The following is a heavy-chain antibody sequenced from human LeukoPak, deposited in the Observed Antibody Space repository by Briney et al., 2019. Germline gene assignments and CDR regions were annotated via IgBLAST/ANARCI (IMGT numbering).Heavy chain of an antibody. V-gene: IGHV1-2*02. J-gene: IGHJ4*02. CDR2: INPKSGST. CDR3: ARDGQGSGKTYDY. CDR1: GYTFTDYY. D-gene: IGHD1-1*01. Sequence: ASVKVSCKASGYTFTDYYMHWVRQAPGQGLEWMGWINPKSGSTNYAQQYQGGVTMTRDTSIRTAYMELSSLRPDDTAVYFYARDGQGSGKTYDYWGQGTLVTVPS.